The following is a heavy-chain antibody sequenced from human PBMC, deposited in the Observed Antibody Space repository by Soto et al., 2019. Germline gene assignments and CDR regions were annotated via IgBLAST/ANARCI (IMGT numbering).Heavy chain of an antibody. V-gene: IGHV3-33*01. CDR3: ARGAGRSRGIAVESRPTGSARAYYYYGMDV. Sequence: QVQLVESGGGVVQPGRSLRLSCAASGFTFSSYGMHWVRQAPGKGLEWVAVIWYDGSNKYYADSVKGRFTISRDNSKNTRYRQMNSLRAEDTAVYYGARGAGRSRGIAVESRPTGSARAYYYYGMDVWGQGTTVTVSS. J-gene: IGHJ6*02. CDR2: IWYDGSNK. CDR1: GFTFSSYG. D-gene: IGHD6-19*01.